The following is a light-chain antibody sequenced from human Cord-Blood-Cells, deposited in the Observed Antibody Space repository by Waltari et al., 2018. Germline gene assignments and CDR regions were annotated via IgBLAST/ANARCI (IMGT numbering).Light chain of an antibody. CDR1: QSVSSN. Sequence: EIVMTQSPATPSVSPGARATLSCRASQSVSSNVAWYQQKPGQAPRLLIYGASTRATGIPARFSGSGSGTEFTLTISSLQSEDFAVYYCQQYNIWPPITFGQGTRLEIK. J-gene: IGKJ5*01. CDR3: QQYNIWPPIT. CDR2: GAS. V-gene: IGKV3-15*01.